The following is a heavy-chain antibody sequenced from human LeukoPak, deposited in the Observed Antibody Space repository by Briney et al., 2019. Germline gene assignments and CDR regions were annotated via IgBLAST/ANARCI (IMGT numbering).Heavy chain of an antibody. Sequence: SETLSLTCAVYGGSFSGYYWSWIRQPPGKGLEWIGEIDHSGSTNYNPSLKGRVTISVDTSKNQFSLKLSSVTAADTAVYYCARDPTYYYYMDVWGKGTTVTVSS. CDR1: GGSFSGYY. CDR2: IDHSGST. V-gene: IGHV4-34*01. J-gene: IGHJ6*03. CDR3: ARDPTYYYYMDV.